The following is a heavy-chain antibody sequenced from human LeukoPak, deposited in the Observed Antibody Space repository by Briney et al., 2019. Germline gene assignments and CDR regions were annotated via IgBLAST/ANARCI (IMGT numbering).Heavy chain of an antibody. CDR3: AKSGGRGDYFDY. J-gene: IGHJ4*02. CDR1: GGSINGYY. V-gene: IGHV4-59*01. Sequence: SETLSLTCTVSGGSINGYYWSWIRQSPGKGLESLGYIYYTGSTNYNPSLKSRVTISVDTSKNQFSLKLSSVTAADTAVYYCAKSGGRGDYFDYWGQGTLVTVSS. D-gene: IGHD3-16*01. CDR2: IYYTGST.